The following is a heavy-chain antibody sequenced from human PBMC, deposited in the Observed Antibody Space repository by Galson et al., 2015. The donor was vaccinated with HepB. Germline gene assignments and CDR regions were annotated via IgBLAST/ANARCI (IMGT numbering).Heavy chain of an antibody. D-gene: IGHD2-21*02. CDR2: IIPIFGTA. Sequence: SVKVSCKASGGTFSSYAISWVRQAPGQGLEWMGGIIPIFGTANYAQKFQGRVTITADESTSTAYMELSSLRSEDTAVYYCARLGELAYCGGDCRWDYYYYGMDVWGQGTTVTVSS. J-gene: IGHJ6*02. V-gene: IGHV1-69*13. CDR1: GGTFSSYA. CDR3: ARLGELAYCGGDCRWDYYYYGMDV.